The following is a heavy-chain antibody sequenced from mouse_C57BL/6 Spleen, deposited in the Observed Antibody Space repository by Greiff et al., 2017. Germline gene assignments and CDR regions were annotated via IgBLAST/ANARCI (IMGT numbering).Heavy chain of an antibody. J-gene: IGHJ3*01. V-gene: IGHV3-1*01. CDR2: ISYSGST. CDR1: GYSITSGYD. Sequence: EVQGVESGPGMVKPSQSLSLTCTVTGYSITSGYDWHWIRHFPGNQLEWMGYISYSGSTNYNPSLKSRISITHDTSKNHFFLKLNSVTTEDTATYYCARDGDCPFAYWGQGTLVTVSA. CDR3: ARDGDCPFAY.